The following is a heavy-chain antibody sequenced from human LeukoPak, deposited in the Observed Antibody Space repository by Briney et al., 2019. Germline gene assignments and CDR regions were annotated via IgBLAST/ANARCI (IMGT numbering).Heavy chain of an antibody. Sequence: GGSLRLSCAASGFTFSSYSMNWVRQAPGKGLEWVSSISSSSSYIYYADSVKGRFTISRDNAKNSLYLQMNSLRAEDTAVYYCAREPAPGRQGYYYYMDVWGKGTTVTVSS. CDR1: GFTFSSYS. CDR2: ISSSSSYI. J-gene: IGHJ6*03. CDR3: AREPAPGRQGYYYYMDV. V-gene: IGHV3-21*01.